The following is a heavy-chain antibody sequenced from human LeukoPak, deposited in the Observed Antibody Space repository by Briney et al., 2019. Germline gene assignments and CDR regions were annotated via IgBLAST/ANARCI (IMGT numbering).Heavy chain of an antibody. CDR3: AHSQAGYYCSSTSCSRHYYYYGMDV. CDR1: GFSLGTRGGG. Sequence: SGPTLVNPPQTLTLTCTFSGFSLGTRGGGVGWIRQPPGKALEWLALIYWNDDKRYSPSLKSRLTITKDTSKNQVVLTMTNMDPVDTATYYCAHSQAGYYCSSTSCSRHYYYYGMDVWGQGTTVTVSS. J-gene: IGHJ6*02. V-gene: IGHV2-5*01. CDR2: IYWNDDK. D-gene: IGHD2-2*01.